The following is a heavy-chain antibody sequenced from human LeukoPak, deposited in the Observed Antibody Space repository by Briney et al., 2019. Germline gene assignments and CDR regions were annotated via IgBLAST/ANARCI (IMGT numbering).Heavy chain of an antibody. V-gene: IGHV1-18*01. CDR3: ARDGRTVGATQSLGC. D-gene: IGHD1-26*01. CDR2: ISAYNGDT. Sequence: ASVKVSCKTSGYIFAHNGISWVRQAPGQGPEWMGWISAYNGDTNYAQNFQGRLTMTRNNSLNTDYMELISLRSEDTAVYYCARDGRTVGATQSLGCWGQGTLVIVSS. J-gene: IGHJ4*02. CDR1: GYIFAHNG.